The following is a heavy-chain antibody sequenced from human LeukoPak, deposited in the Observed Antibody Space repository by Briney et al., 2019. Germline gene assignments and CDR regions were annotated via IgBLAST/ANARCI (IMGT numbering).Heavy chain of an antibody. J-gene: IGHJ4*02. V-gene: IGHV3-30-3*01. D-gene: IGHD3-3*01. CDR2: ISYDGSNK. Sequence: GGSLRLSCAASGFTFSSYAMHWVRQAPGKGLEWVAVISYDGSNKYYADSVKGRFTISRDNSKNTLYLQMNSLRAEDTAVYYCARDHRAKRFLEWLLGYWGQGTLDTVSS. CDR1: GFTFSSYA. CDR3: ARDHRAKRFLEWLLGY.